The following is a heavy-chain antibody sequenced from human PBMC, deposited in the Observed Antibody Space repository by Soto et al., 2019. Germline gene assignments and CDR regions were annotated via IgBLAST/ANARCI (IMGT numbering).Heavy chain of an antibody. CDR1: SGSFSTYY. J-gene: IGHJ4*02. CDR3: ARGRIQLWYPFDY. V-gene: IGHV4-34*01. D-gene: IGHD5-18*01. CDR2: IHPSGDT. Sequence: PSETLSLTCAVDSGSFSTYYCSWTRQPPGKGLEWIGEIHPSGDTDYNPSLSNRVTISLDTSKNQFSLKLTSVTAADTAVYYCARGRIQLWYPFDYWGQGTLVTVSS.